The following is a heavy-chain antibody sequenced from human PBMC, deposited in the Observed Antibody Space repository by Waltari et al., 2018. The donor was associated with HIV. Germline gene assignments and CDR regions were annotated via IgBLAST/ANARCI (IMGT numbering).Heavy chain of an antibody. CDR3: VKDPTTITRGYFDL. V-gene: IGHV3-23*01. CDR2: LTSAGSIT. Sequence: GGLGQPGGSLRLSCVASGFTFSNYAMTWLRQIPGKGLEWVAGLTSAGSITYHADSVQGRFIISRDNSKHTLFLQMTNLRVEDTAVYYCVKDPTTITRGYFDLWGRGTLVTVSS. CDR1: GFTFSNYA. J-gene: IGHJ2*01. D-gene: IGHD4-4*01.